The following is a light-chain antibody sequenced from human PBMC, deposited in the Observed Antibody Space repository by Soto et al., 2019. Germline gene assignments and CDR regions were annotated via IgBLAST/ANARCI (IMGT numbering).Light chain of an antibody. CDR2: DVS. J-gene: IGKJ1*01. CDR3: QQYNNWPRGT. Sequence: EIVMTQSPATLSVSPGERATLSCRASQSVSSNLAWYQQKPGQAPRLLIYDVSTRATGIPARFSGSGSGTEFTLTISSLQSEDFAVYYCQQYNNWPRGTFGQGTKVEIK. V-gene: IGKV3-15*01. CDR1: QSVSSN.